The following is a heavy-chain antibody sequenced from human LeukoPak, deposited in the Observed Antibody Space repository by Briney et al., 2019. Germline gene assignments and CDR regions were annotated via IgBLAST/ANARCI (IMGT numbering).Heavy chain of an antibody. CDR3: ARDITPYSPKYHPNYYYYYGMDV. V-gene: IGHV3-21*01. J-gene: IGHJ6*02. CDR1: GFTFSTYE. D-gene: IGHD2-15*01. Sequence: PGGSLRLSCEASGFTFSTYEMNWVRQAPGKGLEWVSSISSSSSYIYYADSVKGRFTISRDNAKNSLYLQMNSLRAEDTAVYYCARDITPYSPKYHPNYYYYYGMDVWGQGTTVTVSS. CDR2: ISSSSSYI.